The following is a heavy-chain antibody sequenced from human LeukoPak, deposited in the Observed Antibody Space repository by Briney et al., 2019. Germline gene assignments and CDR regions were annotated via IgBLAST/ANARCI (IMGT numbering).Heavy chain of an antibody. V-gene: IGHV3-30*18. CDR2: ISYDGSNK. J-gene: IGHJ3*02. D-gene: IGHD3-22*01. CDR1: GFTFSSYG. CDR3: AKVPYYYDSSGYWDAFDI. Sequence: GGSLRLSCAASGFTFSSYGMHWVRQAPGKGLGWVAVISYDGSNKYYADSVKGRFTISRDNSKNTLYLQMNSLRAEATAVYYCAKVPYYYDSSGYWDAFDIWGQGTMVTVSS.